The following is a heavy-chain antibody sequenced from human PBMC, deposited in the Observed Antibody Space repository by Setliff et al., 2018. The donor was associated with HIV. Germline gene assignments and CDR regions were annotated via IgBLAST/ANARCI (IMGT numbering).Heavy chain of an antibody. V-gene: IGHV3-74*01. J-gene: IGHJ4*02. CDR1: GFTFSGYW. CDR2: INSDGSST. D-gene: IGHD6-13*01. CDR3: ARGGSNSWSPFDY. Sequence: GGSLSLSCAASGFTFSGYWMHWVRQAPGKGLVWVSRINSDGSSTTYADAVKGRFTISRDNAKDTLYLQMNSLRAEDTAVYYCARGGSNSWSPFDYWGQGTLVTVSS.